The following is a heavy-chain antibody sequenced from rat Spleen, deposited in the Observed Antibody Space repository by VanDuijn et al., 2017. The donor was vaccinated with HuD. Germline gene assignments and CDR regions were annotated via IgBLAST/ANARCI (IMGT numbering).Heavy chain of an antibody. D-gene: IGHD1-1*01. CDR2: STT. V-gene: IGHV4-2*01. J-gene: IGHJ2*01. CDR3: AREKGHYRYFDY. Sequence: STTNFIPSLMDKFTMSRDNAQNTLYLQMTKLGSEDTAIYYCAREKGHYRYFDYWGQGVMVTVSS.